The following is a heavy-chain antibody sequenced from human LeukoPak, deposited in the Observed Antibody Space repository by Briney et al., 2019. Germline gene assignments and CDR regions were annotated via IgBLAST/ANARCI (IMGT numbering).Heavy chain of an antibody. CDR3: ARGVVVVTAIPFDY. D-gene: IGHD2-21*02. Sequence: QKFQGRVTMTTDTSTSTAYMELRSPRSDDTAVYYCARGVVVVTAIPFDYWGQGTLVTVSS. J-gene: IGHJ4*02. V-gene: IGHV1-18*01.